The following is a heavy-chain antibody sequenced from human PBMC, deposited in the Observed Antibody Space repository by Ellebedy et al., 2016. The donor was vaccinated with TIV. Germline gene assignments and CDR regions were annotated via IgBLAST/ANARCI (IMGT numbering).Heavy chain of an antibody. D-gene: IGHD3-22*01. V-gene: IGHV1-18*04. CDR2: ISAYNGNT. CDR3: AREVLVTMIDDY. Sequence: GESLKISCKGSGYSFTSYGISWVRQAPGQGLEWMGWISAYNGNTNYAQKLQGRVTMTTDTSTSTAYMELRSLRSDDTAVYYCAREVLVTMIDDYWGQGTLVTVSS. J-gene: IGHJ4*02. CDR1: GYSFTSYG.